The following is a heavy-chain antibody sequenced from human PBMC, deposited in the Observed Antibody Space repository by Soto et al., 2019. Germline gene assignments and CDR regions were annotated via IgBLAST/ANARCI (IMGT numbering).Heavy chain of an antibody. Sequence: SETLSLTCTVSGDSISSCDYYWSWIRQPPGKGLEWIGCIYYSGNTYYNPSLKRRFSISVDTSKNQFSLQLSSVTVADTAVYYCARDWVGWFGGDYYGMDVWGQGTTVTVSS. CDR1: GDSISSCDYY. CDR2: IYYSGNT. V-gene: IGHV4-30-4*01. D-gene: IGHD3-10*01. CDR3: ARDWVGWFGGDYYGMDV. J-gene: IGHJ6*02.